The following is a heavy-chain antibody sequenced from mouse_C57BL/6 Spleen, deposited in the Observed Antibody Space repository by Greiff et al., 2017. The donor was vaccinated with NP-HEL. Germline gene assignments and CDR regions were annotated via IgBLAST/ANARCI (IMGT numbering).Heavy chain of an antibody. D-gene: IGHD2-5*01. V-gene: IGHV1-64*01. CDR1: GYTFTSYW. Sequence: QVQLQQPGAELVKPGASVKLSCKASGYTFTSYWMHWVKQRPGQGLEWIGMIHPEDGDTEYAPKFQGKATMTADTSSNTAYLQLSSLTSEDTAVYYCTGSNYGWYFDVWGTGTTVTVSS. CDR3: TGSNYGWYFDV. CDR2: IHPEDGDT. J-gene: IGHJ1*03.